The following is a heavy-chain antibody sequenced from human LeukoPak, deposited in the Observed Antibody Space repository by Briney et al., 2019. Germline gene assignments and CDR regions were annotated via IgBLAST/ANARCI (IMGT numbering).Heavy chain of an antibody. D-gene: IGHD6-19*01. CDR3: ARKSDIAGAGTGFDY. V-gene: IGHV1-46*01. Sequence: GASVKVSCKASGYTFTSYYMHWVRQAPGQGLEWMGIINLIGGSTRYAQKFQGRVTMTRDTSTSTVYMELSSLRSEDTAVYYCARKSDIAGAGTGFDYWGQETLVTVSS. CDR1: GYTFTSYY. J-gene: IGHJ4*02. CDR2: INLIGGST.